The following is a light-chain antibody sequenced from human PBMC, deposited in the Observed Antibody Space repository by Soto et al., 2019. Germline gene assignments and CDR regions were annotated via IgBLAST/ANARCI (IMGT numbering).Light chain of an antibody. Sequence: EIVLTQSPGTLSLSPGERATLSSRASQSVSSSYLAWYQQKPGQAPRLLIYGASSRATGIPDRFSGSGSGTDFTLTISRLEPEDFAVYYCQQYGSSPGTFGQGTKVEI. J-gene: IGKJ1*01. CDR2: GAS. CDR1: QSVSSSY. V-gene: IGKV3-20*01. CDR3: QQYGSSPGT.